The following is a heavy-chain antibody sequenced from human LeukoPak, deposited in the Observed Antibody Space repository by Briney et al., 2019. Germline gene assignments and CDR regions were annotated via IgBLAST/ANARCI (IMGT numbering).Heavy chain of an antibody. V-gene: IGHV3-11*01. CDR3: ARVVGGSVQDAFDI. CDR1: GFTFSDYY. CDR2: ISSSGTTI. D-gene: IGHD1-1*01. J-gene: IGHJ3*02. Sequence: GGSLRLSCAASGFTFSDYYMSWIRQAPGKGLEWVSYISSSGTTIYYAVSVKGRFTISRDNAQNSLNLQMNSLRADDTAVYYCARVVGGSVQDAFDIWAKGQWSPSL.